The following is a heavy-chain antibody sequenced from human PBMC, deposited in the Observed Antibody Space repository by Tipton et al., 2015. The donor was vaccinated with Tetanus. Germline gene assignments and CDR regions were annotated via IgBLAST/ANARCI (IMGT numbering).Heavy chain of an antibody. V-gene: IGHV4-31*03. J-gene: IGHJ6*02. D-gene: IGHD1-14*01. Sequence: TLSLTCTVSGGSISSGGYYWSWIRQHPGKGLEWIGYIYYSGSTYYNPSLKSRVTISVDTSKNQFSLKLSSVTAADTAVYYCARDTGEPGTGMDVWGQGTTVTVSS. CDR3: ARDTGEPGTGMDV. CDR1: GGSISSGGYY. CDR2: IYYSGST.